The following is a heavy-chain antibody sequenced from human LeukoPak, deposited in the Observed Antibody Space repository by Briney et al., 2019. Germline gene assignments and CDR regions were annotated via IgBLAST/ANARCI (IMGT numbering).Heavy chain of an antibody. J-gene: IGHJ4*02. CDR3: AKGTLGSSWYADY. CDR1: GFTFSSYA. Sequence: GGSLRLSCAASGFTFSSYAMSWVRQAPGNGLEWVSAISGSGGSTYYADSVKGRFTISRDNSKNTLYLQMNSLRAEDTAVYYCAKGTLGSSWYADYWGQGTLVTVSS. V-gene: IGHV3-23*01. CDR2: ISGSGGST. D-gene: IGHD6-13*01.